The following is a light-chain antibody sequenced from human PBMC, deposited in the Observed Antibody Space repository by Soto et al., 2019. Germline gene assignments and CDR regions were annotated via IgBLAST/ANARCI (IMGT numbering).Light chain of an antibody. CDR1: QSISNW. Sequence: DIQMTQSPSTLSASVGDRVTITCRASQSISNWLAWYQQKPGKAPNLLIYDASSLESGVPSRFSGTGFGTEFTLTISSLQPDDFATYYCQQYNSYSPWTFGQGTKVDI. CDR3: QQYNSYSPWT. J-gene: IGKJ1*01. CDR2: DAS. V-gene: IGKV1-5*01.